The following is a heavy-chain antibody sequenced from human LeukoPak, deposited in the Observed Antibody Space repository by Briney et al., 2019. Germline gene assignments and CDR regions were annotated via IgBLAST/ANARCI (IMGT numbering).Heavy chain of an antibody. V-gene: IGHV1-69*13. CDR2: IIPIFGTA. Sequence: SVKVSCKAFGYTFTNFGITWVRQAPGQGLEWMGGIIPIFGTANYAQKFQGRVTITADESTSTAYMELSSLRSEDTAVYYCATSRYCSSTSCYLQWGYYYYMDVWGKGTTVTVSS. CDR3: ATSRYCSSTSCYLQWGYYYYMDV. D-gene: IGHD2-2*01. CDR1: GYTFTNFG. J-gene: IGHJ6*03.